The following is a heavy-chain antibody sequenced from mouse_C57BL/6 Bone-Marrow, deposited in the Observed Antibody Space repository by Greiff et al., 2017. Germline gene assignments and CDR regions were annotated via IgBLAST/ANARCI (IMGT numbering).Heavy chain of an antibody. D-gene: IGHD2-4*01. J-gene: IGHJ4*01. CDR2: ISSGGSYT. CDR3: ARRDDDVDYDAMNY. V-gene: IGHV5-6*01. Sequence: EVQGVESGGDLVKPGGSLKLSCAASGFTFSSYGMSWVRQTPDKRLEWVATISSGGSYTYYPDSVKGRFTISRDNAKNTLYLQLSSLKSEDTAMYYSARRDDDVDYDAMNYWGQGTSVTVSS. CDR1: GFTFSSYG.